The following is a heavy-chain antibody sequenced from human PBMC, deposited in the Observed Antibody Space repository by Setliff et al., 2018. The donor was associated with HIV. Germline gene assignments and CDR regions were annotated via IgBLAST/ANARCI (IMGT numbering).Heavy chain of an antibody. CDR1: GCTFSSYG. CDR3: AKSCDVPSKPGPYYYSMDV. V-gene: IGHV3-30*02. CDR2: IRYDASNK. D-gene: IGHD2-2*01. Sequence: PGGSLRLSCAASGCTFSSYGMHWVRQAPGKGLEWLTYIRYDASNKFYADSVKGRFTISRDNSKNTLFLQLNSLRVDDTAVYYCAKSCDVPSKPGPYYYSMDVWGKGTTVTSP. J-gene: IGHJ6*03.